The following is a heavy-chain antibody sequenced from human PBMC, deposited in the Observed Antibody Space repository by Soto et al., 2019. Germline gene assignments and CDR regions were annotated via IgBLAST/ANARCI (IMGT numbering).Heavy chain of an antibody. D-gene: IGHD2-2*01. CDR1: GFTFSSYG. Sequence: GGSLRLSCAASGFTFSSYGMHWVRQAPGKGLDWVAVISYDGSNKYYADSVKGRFTISRDNSKNTLYLQMNSLRAEDTAVYYYAKGRDCSSTSCSRHNWFDPWGQGTLVTVSS. J-gene: IGHJ5*02. CDR3: AKGRDCSSTSCSRHNWFDP. CDR2: ISYDGSNK. V-gene: IGHV3-30*18.